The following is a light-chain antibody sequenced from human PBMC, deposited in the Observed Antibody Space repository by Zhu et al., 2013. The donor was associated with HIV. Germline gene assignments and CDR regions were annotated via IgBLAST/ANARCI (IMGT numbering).Light chain of an antibody. CDR1: SSDVGGYNY. J-gene: IGLJ2*01. CDR3: SSYTSSTTLV. Sequence: QSALTQPASVSGSPGQSITISCTGTSSDVGGYNYVSWYQHHPGKAPKLMISEVSNRPPGVSNRFSGSKSGNTASLTISGLQAEDEADYYCSSYTSSTTLVFGGGTKLTVL. V-gene: IGLV2-14*01. CDR2: EVS.